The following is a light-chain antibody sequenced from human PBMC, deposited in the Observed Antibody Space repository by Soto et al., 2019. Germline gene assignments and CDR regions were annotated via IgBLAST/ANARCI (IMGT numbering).Light chain of an antibody. CDR2: EGS. V-gene: IGLV2-23*01. CDR3: CSYAGSSTWV. J-gene: IGLJ3*02. CDR1: SSDVGSYNL. Sequence: QSALTQPASVSGSPGQSITISCTGTSSDVGSYNLVSWYQQHPGKAPKLMIYEGSKRPSGVSNRFSGSKSGITASLTISGLQAEDEADYYCCSYAGSSTWVSGGGTKVTVL.